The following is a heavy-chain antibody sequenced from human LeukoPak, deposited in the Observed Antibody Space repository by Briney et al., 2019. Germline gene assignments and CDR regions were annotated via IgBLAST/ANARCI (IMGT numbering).Heavy chain of an antibody. CDR2: IYGSGTI. CDR1: GGSISSSSYY. J-gene: IGHJ4*02. V-gene: IGHV4-39*01. D-gene: IGHD1-26*01. CDR3: ATDSVGDTTAFDY. Sequence: PSETLSLTCTVSGGSISSSSYYWGWIRQPPGKELEWIGNIYGSGTIYYNPSLKSRVTISVDTSKNQLSLKLSSVTAADTAVYYCATDSVGDTTAFDYWGQGTLVTVSS.